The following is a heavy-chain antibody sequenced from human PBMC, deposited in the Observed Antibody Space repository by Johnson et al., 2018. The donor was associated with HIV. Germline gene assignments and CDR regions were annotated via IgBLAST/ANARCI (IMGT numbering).Heavy chain of an antibody. V-gene: IGHV3-30*02. Sequence: QVQLVESGGGVVQPGGSLRLSCAASGFTFSTYGMHWVRQAPGKGLEWVAFLRYDGNNKYYADSVKGRFTISRDNSKNTLYLQMNSLRAEDTAVYYCAKDYSSILSAFDIWGQGTTVTVSS. CDR1: GFTFSTYG. CDR3: AKDYSSILSAFDI. J-gene: IGHJ3*02. D-gene: IGHD6-13*01. CDR2: LRYDGNNK.